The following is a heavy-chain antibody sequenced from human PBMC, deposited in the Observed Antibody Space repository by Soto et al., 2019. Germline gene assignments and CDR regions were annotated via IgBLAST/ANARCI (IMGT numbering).Heavy chain of an antibody. J-gene: IGHJ4*02. V-gene: IGHV3-48*02. D-gene: IGHD6-13*01. CDR3: ARDKTIAPAGQADY. CDR1: GFTFSSYA. Sequence: GSLRLSCAASGFTFSSYAMHWVRQAPGNGLVWVSYIGSSSGLIYYADSVKGRFTISRDNAKNSLFLQMNSLTDVDTAVYYCARDKTIAPAGQADYWGQGTLVIVSS. CDR2: IGSSSGLI.